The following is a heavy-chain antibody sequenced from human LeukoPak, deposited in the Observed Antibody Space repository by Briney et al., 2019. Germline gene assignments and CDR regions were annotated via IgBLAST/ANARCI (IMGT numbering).Heavy chain of an antibody. V-gene: IGHV4-39*01. J-gene: IGHJ4*02. D-gene: IGHD3/OR15-3a*01. CDR3: ARQTGSGLFILP. CDR1: GDSISSSNSY. CDR2: IYYSGNT. Sequence: SETLSLTCTVSGDSISSSNSYWGWIRQPPWKGLEWIGSIYYSGNTYYNASLKSRVSISVDTSKNQFSLRLTSVTAADTAVYYCARQTGSGLFILPGGQGTLVTVSS.